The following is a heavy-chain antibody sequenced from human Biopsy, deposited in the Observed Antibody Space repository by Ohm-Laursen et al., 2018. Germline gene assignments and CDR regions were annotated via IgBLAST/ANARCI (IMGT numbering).Heavy chain of an antibody. J-gene: IGHJ5*02. CDR3: ARDDDTTGHYMILNH. CDR1: GFAFSYYG. CDR2: MWSDGINK. Sequence: SLRLSCAAPGFAFSYYGLHWVRQAPGKGLQWVAVMWSDGINKNYADSVKDRFTVSRDNSNNVLYLQMGSLRDEDSAVYYCARDDDTTGHYMILNHWGQGTLVTVSS. D-gene: IGHD3-9*01. V-gene: IGHV3-33*01.